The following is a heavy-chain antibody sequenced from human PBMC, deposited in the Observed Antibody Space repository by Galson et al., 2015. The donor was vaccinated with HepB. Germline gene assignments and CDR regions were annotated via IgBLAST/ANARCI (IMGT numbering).Heavy chain of an antibody. Sequence: QSGAEVKKPGESLRISCKGSGYSFTSYWTSWVRQMPGKGLEWMERIDPSDSYTNYSPSFQGHVTISADKSISTAYLQWSSLKASDTAMYYCARHFGGYASGYYYYYYMDVWGKGTTVTVSS. CDR2: IDPSDSYT. CDR3: ARHFGGYASGYYYYYYMDV. D-gene: IGHD5-12*01. J-gene: IGHJ6*03. CDR1: GYSFTSYW. V-gene: IGHV5-10-1*01.